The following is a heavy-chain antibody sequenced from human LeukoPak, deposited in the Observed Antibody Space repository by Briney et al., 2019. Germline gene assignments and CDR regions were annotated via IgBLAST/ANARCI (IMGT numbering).Heavy chain of an antibody. CDR2: ISSSSSTI. CDR3: ATFKASLGLDP. V-gene: IGHV3-48*01. CDR1: GFTFSSYS. Sequence: GGSLRLSCAASGFTFSSYSMNLVRQAPGKGLEWASYISSSSSTIYYADSVKGRFTISRDNAKNSLYLQMNSLRAEDTAVYYCATFKASLGLDPWGQGTLVTVSS. J-gene: IGHJ5*02.